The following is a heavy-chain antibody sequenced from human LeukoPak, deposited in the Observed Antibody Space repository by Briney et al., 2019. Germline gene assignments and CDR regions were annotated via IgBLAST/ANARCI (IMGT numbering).Heavy chain of an antibody. J-gene: IGHJ5*02. D-gene: IGHD5-12*01. CDR3: ARGLNIVATIKGWFDP. CDR1: GGSFGGYY. CDR2: INHSGST. Sequence: SETLSLTCAVYGGSFGGYYWSWIRQPPGKGLEWIGEINHSGSTNYNPSLKSRVTISVDTSKNQFSLKLSSVTAADTAVYYCARGLNIVATIKGWFDPWGQGTLVTVSS. V-gene: IGHV4-34*01.